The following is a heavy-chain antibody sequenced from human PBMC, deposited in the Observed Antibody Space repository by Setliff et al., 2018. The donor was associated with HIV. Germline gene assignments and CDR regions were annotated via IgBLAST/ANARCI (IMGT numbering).Heavy chain of an antibody. V-gene: IGHV3-74*01. CDR2: VNTDGNSK. Sequence: AGGSLRLSCAASGFLFSSYWMTWVRHAPGKGLEWVSRVNTDGNSKTYADSVKDRFTISRDNGKNTLFLQMNSLKVEDTGVYYCHSGYDSEEQSYFDYWGQGTLVTVSS. CDR1: GFLFSSYW. CDR3: HSGYDSEEQSYFDY. J-gene: IGHJ4*02. D-gene: IGHD5-12*01.